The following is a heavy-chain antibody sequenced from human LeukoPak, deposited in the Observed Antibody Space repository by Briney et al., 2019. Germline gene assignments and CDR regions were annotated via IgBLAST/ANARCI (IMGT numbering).Heavy chain of an antibody. D-gene: IGHD3-10*01. CDR2: MNPNSGNT. Sequence: ASVKVSCKAPGYTFTSYVINRVRQGTGQGREWRGWMNPNSGNTGYAQKFQGRVTMTSNTSISTAYMELISLRSEDTAVYYCAIRYGSGEKYYYYYYMDVWGKGTTVTVSS. V-gene: IGHV1-8*01. CDR1: GYTFTSYV. CDR3: AIRYGSGEKYYYYYYMDV. J-gene: IGHJ6*03.